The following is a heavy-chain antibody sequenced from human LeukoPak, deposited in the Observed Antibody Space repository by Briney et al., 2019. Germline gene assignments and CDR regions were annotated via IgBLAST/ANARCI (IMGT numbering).Heavy chain of an antibody. CDR1: GGSLSSYY. CDR2: IYYSGST. J-gene: IGHJ4*02. D-gene: IGHD5-12*01. Sequence: PSEILSLTCTVSGGSLSSYYWSWIRQPPGKGLEWIGYIYYSGSTNYNPSLKSRVTISVDTSKNQFSLKLSSVTAVDTAVYYCASGYSGYDALDYWGQGTLVTVSS. CDR3: ASGYSGYDALDY. V-gene: IGHV4-59*01.